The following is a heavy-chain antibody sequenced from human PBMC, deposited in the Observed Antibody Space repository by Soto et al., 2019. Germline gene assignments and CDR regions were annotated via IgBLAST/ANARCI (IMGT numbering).Heavy chain of an antibody. J-gene: IGHJ3*02. V-gene: IGHV1-69*02. D-gene: IGHD6-19*01. CDR1: GGTFSSYT. CDR2: IIPILGIA. Sequence: SVKVSCKASGGTFSSYTISWVRQAPGQGLEWMGRIIPILGIANYAQKFQGRVTITADKSTSTAYMELSSLRSEDTAVYYCAGVGRGGKWLVDDDAFDIWGKGTMVNAS. CDR3: AGVGRGGKWLVDDDAFDI.